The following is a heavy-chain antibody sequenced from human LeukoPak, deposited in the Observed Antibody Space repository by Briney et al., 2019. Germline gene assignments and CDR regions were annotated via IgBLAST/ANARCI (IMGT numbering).Heavy chain of an antibody. Sequence: PGRSLRLSCAASGFTFSSYGMHWVRQAPGKGLEWVAVIWYDGSNKYYADSVKGRFTISRDNSKNTLYLQMNSLRAEDTAMYYCARSYYDFWSGYLGHYCYYYMDVWGKGTTVTVSS. V-gene: IGHV3-33*01. CDR3: ARSYYDFWSGYLGHYCYYYMDV. CDR2: IWYDGSNK. CDR1: GFTFSSYG. J-gene: IGHJ6*03. D-gene: IGHD3-3*01.